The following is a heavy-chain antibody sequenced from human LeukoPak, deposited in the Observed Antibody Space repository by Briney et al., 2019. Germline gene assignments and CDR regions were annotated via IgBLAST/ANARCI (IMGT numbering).Heavy chain of an antibody. CDR1: GVSISSGSYY. V-gene: IGHV4-61*02. D-gene: IGHD3-10*01. CDR3: ARDIGSGSTDP. Sequence: SETLSLTCTVSGVSISSGSYYWRWLRQPAGKGLEWIGRIYTSGSTNYNPSLKSRVTISADTSKNQFSLKLSSVTAADTAVYYCARDIGSGSTDPWGQGTLVTVSS. J-gene: IGHJ5*02. CDR2: IYTSGST.